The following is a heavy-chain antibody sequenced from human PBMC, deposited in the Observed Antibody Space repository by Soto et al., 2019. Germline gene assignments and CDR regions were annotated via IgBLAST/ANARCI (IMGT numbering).Heavy chain of an antibody. CDR1: GFTFKNYA. V-gene: IGHV3-23*01. J-gene: IGHJ4*02. CDR3: AKDRLAGNFDY. CDR2: ISATGGST. Sequence: EVQVLDSGGGLVQPGGSLRLSCAASGFTFKNYAMNWVRQPPGKGREWVATISATGGSTYYADSVKGRFTISRDNSKNTLYLQMNGLRVEDTAVSYCAKDRLAGNFDYWGQGTQVTVSS.